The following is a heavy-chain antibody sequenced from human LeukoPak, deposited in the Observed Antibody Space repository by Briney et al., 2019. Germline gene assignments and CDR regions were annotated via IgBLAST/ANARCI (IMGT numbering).Heavy chain of an antibody. CDR3: ARDKGPAAAGTGWFDP. V-gene: IGHV3-53*01. J-gene: IGHJ5*02. CDR1: GFTVSSNY. Sequence: QTGGSLRLSCAASGFTVSSNYMSWVRQAPGKGLEWVSVIYSGGSTYYADSVKGRFTISRDNSKNTLYLQMNSLRAEDTAVYYCARDKGPAAAGTGWFDPWGQGTLVTVSS. D-gene: IGHD6-13*01. CDR2: IYSGGST.